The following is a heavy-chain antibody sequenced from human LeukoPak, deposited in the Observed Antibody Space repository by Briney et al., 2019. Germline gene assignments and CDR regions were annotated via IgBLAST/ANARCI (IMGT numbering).Heavy chain of an antibody. CDR1: GFTFSSYS. V-gene: IGHV3-30*03. CDR3: ATAFICSSTSCYAFDI. CDR2: ISYDGSNK. D-gene: IGHD2-2*01. J-gene: IGHJ3*02. Sequence: GGSLRLSCAASGFTFSSYSMNWVRQAPGKGLEWVAVISYDGSNKYYADSVKGRFTISRDNSKNTLYLQMNSLRAEDTAVYYCATAFICSSTSCYAFDIWGQGTMVTVSS.